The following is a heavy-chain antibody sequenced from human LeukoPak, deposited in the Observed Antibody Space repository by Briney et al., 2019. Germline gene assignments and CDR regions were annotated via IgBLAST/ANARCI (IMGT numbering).Heavy chain of an antibody. D-gene: IGHD3-9*01. CDR2: IYYSGST. J-gene: IGHJ4*02. V-gene: IGHV4-39*01. CDR1: GGSISSYY. Sequence: SETLSLTCTVSGGSISSYYWGWIRQPPGKGLEWIGSIYYSGSTYYNPSLKSRVTISVDTSKNQFSLKLSSVTAADTAVYYYARRDYDILTGYYSLDYWGQGTLVTVSS. CDR3: ARRDYDILTGYYSLDY.